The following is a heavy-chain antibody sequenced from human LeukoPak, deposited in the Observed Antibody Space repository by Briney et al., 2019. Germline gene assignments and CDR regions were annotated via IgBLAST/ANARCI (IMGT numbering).Heavy chain of an antibody. CDR3: ARVVFDAFDI. J-gene: IGHJ3*02. V-gene: IGHV3-53*01. Sequence: GGSLRLSCAASGFTVSSNYMSWVRQVPGKGLEWVSVIYSGGSTYYADSVKGRFTISRDNSKNTLYLQMNSLRAEDTAVYYCARVVFDAFDIWGQGTMVTVSS. CDR2: IYSGGST. CDR1: GFTVSSNY.